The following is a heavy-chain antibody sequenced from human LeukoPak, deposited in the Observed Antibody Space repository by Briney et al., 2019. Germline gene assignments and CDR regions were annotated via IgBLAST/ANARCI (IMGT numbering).Heavy chain of an antibody. D-gene: IGHD3-22*01. J-gene: IGHJ4*02. Sequence: SETLSLTCAVSGYSISSAYYWGWIRQPPGKGLVWIGTVYHSGTYYNPSLKSRVTISVDTSKSQFSLNLTSVTAADTAVYYCARLTYSYDSSGYYYFDYWGQGTLVTVSS. CDR2: VYHSGT. CDR3: ARLTYSYDSSGYYYFDY. V-gene: IGHV4-38-2*01. CDR1: GYSISSAYY.